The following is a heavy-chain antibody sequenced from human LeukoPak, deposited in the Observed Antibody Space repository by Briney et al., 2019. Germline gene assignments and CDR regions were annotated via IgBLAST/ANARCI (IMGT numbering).Heavy chain of an antibody. CDR2: ISSSSSYI. CDR3: ARKWFGELLYNGLDY. V-gene: IGHV3-21*01. Sequence: KPGGSLRLSCAASGFTFSSYSMNWVRQAPGKGLEWVSSISSSSSYIYYADSVKGRFTISRDNAKNSLYLQMNSLRAEDTAVYYCARKWFGELLYNGLDYWGQGTLVTVSS. D-gene: IGHD3-10*01. CDR1: GFTFSSYS. J-gene: IGHJ4*02.